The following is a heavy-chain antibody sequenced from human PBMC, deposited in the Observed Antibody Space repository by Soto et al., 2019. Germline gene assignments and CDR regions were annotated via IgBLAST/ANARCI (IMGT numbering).Heavy chain of an antibody. CDR1: GLSITDSEMG. V-gene: IGHV2-26*01. J-gene: IGHJ5*02. D-gene: IGHD6-19*01. Sequence: QVTLKESGPVLVKPTETLTLRCTVSGLSITDSEMGVSWIRQPPGQPLEWLAHIDSSGEKSYRTFLKSRLAISKDTTKNQIVLTMTNMDPADTATYYCARRHLAVAVSPWFDPWGQGIPVTGSS. CDR2: IDSSGEK. CDR3: ARRHLAVAVSPWFDP.